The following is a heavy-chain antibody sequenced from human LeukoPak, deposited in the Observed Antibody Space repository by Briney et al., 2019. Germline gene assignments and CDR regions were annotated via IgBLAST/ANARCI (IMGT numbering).Heavy chain of an antibody. J-gene: IGHJ4*02. V-gene: IGHV1-2*02. Sequence: ASVKVSCKASGYTFTGYYMHWVRQAPGQGLEWMAWINPNSGGTNYAQKFQGRVTMTRDTSISTAYMELSRLRSDDAAVYYCARGDYGDYVLSYWGQGTLVSVSS. D-gene: IGHD4-17*01. CDR3: ARGDYGDYVLSY. CDR2: INPNSGGT. CDR1: GYTFTGYY.